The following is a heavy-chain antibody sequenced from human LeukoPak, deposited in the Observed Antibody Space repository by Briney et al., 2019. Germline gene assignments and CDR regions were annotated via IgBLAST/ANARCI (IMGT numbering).Heavy chain of an antibody. CDR1: GGSISSSTYY. V-gene: IGHV4-39*01. Sequence: SETLSLTCTVSGGSISSSTYYWAWARQPPGKGLEWIASINYSGNTYYESSLKSRVTISVDTSKNQFSLKLTSVTAADTAVYYCTRLTVGTTWGNYFDYWGQGTVVTVSS. D-gene: IGHD1-26*01. J-gene: IGHJ4*02. CDR3: TRLTVGTTWGNYFDY. CDR2: INYSGNT.